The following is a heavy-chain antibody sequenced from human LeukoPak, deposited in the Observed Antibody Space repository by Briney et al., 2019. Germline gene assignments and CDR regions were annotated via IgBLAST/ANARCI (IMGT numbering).Heavy chain of an antibody. D-gene: IGHD6-13*01. CDR1: GFTFSSCS. V-gene: IGHV3-48*02. J-gene: IGHJ4*02. CDR2: ISSSSTTR. Sequence: GGSLRLSCVVSGFTFSSCSMNWVRQAPGKGLEWVSYISSSSTTRYYAGSVKGRFTISRDNAKNSLYLQMNSLRDEDSAVYYCARDPHIAAAGTIFDYWGQGTLVTVSS. CDR3: ARDPHIAAAGTIFDY.